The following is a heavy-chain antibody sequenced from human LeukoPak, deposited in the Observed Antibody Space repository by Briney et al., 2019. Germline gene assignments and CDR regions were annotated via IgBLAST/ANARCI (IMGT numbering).Heavy chain of an antibody. Sequence: PGGSLILSCAASGFTFNTYWMSWVRRAPGKGLEWLANIKQDGSQRYYADSVKGRFTISRDNAKNSLYLQMNSLRAEDTAVYYCARKTVAVAGKFDYWGQGTLVTVSS. V-gene: IGHV3-7*01. D-gene: IGHD6-19*01. CDR3: ARKTVAVAGKFDY. CDR1: GFTFNTYW. J-gene: IGHJ4*02. CDR2: IKQDGSQR.